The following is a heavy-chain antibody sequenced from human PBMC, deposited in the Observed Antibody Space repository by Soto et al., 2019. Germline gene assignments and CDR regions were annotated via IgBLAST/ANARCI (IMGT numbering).Heavy chain of an antibody. J-gene: IGHJ4*02. CDR1: GFTFSSFC. CDR2: INTDGSST. Sequence: EVQLVESGGGLVQPGGSLRLSCAVSGFTFSSFCMHWVRQAPGEGLVWVSRINTDGSSTSYADSVKGRFTISRDNAKNTLYLQMNSLRVEDTAMSYCAKRGVDTFGLSYWGQGTLVTVSS. CDR3: AKRGVDTFGLSY. V-gene: IGHV3-74*01. D-gene: IGHD3-10*01.